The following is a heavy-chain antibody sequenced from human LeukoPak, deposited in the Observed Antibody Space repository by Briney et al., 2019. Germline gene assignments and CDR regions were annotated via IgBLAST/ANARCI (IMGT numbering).Heavy chain of an antibody. CDR3: ARTPWIQLWSFFDY. V-gene: IGHV3-23*01. Sequence: GGALRLSFAASGFTFSSYAMSWVRPAPGKGLGWVSAISCSGGTTYYTDSVKGRFTISRDKSKNTLYLQINSLRAEATAVYYCARTPWIQLWSFFDYWGQGTLVTVSS. CDR1: GFTFSSYA. J-gene: IGHJ4*02. D-gene: IGHD5-18*01. CDR2: ISCSGGTT.